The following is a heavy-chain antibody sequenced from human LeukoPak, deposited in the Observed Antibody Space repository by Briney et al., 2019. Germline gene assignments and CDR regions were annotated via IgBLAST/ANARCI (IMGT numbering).Heavy chain of an antibody. CDR1: GLTFNSYA. Sequence: GRSLTPSCSPAGLTFNSYAMHWVRQAPVKGLEWVAVISYDGSNKYYADSVKGRFTISRDNSKNTLYLQMNSLRAEDTAVYYCARARGIAAADDFDYWGQGTLVTVSS. V-gene: IGHV3-30-3*01. J-gene: IGHJ4*02. D-gene: IGHD6-13*01. CDR3: ARARGIAAADDFDY. CDR2: ISYDGSNK.